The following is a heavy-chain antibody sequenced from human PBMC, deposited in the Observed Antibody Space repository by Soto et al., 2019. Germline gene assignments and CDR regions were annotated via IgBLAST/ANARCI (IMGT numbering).Heavy chain of an antibody. CDR2: IYYSGST. J-gene: IGHJ5*02. CDR3: ASPKIAFYNWFDP. Sequence: QLQLQESGPGLVKPSETLSLTCTVSGGSISSSSYYWGWIRQPPGKGLEWIGSIYYSGSTYYNPSLKSRVTISVDTSKSQFSLKLTSVTAADTAVYHCASPKIAFYNWFDPWGQGTLVTVSS. D-gene: IGHD3-3*02. V-gene: IGHV4-39*01. CDR1: GGSISSSSYY.